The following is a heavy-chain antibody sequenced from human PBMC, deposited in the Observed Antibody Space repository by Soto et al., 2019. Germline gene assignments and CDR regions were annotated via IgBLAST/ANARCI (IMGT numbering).Heavy chain of an antibody. CDR1: GFTFSSYW. D-gene: IGHD3-3*01. CDR2: IKQDGSEK. V-gene: IGHV3-7*01. CDR3: ARHYDFWSVNTWYYYMDV. J-gene: IGHJ6*03. Sequence: GGSLRLSCAASGFTFSSYWMSWVRQAPGKGLEWVANIKQDGSEKYYVDSVKGRFTISRDNAKNSLYLQMNSLRAEDTAVYYCARHYDFWSVNTWYYYMDVWGKGTTVTVSS.